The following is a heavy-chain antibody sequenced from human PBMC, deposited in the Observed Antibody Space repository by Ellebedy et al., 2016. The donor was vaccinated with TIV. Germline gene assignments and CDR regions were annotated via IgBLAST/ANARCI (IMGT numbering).Heavy chain of an antibody. V-gene: IGHV3-33*08. CDR2: IWYDGSNK. Sequence: PGGSLRLSCAASGFTFSSYGMHWVRQAPGKGLEWVAVIWYDGSNKFYSDSVKGRFTISRDNAKNSLYLQMNSLRAEDTAVYSCASREMATIDYYFDYWGQGTLVTVSS. J-gene: IGHJ4*02. CDR3: ASREMATIDYYFDY. CDR1: GFTFSSYG. D-gene: IGHD5-24*01.